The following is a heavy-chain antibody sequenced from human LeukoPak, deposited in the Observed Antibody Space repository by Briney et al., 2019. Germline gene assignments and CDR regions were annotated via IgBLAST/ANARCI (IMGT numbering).Heavy chain of an antibody. Sequence: GGSLRLSCAASGFTVSNKYMTWVRQAPGKGLEWVSLIYSDGRTYYADSVKGRCTISRDNSKNTLYLQMNSLRAEDTALYYCAKPPRIAKSYMDVWGKGTTVTVSS. CDR3: AKPPRIAKSYMDV. J-gene: IGHJ6*03. D-gene: IGHD6-13*01. CDR1: GFTVSNKY. V-gene: IGHV3-53*01. CDR2: IYSDGRT.